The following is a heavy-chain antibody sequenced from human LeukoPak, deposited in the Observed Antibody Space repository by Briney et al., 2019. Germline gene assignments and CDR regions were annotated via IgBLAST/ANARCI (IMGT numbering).Heavy chain of an antibody. Sequence: SETLSLTCAVYGGSFSGYYWSWIRQPPGKGLEWIGEINHSGSTNYNPSLKSRVTISVDTSKNQFSLKLSSVTAADTAVYYCARVDTAMVTRSMDVWSKGTTVTVSS. D-gene: IGHD5-18*01. CDR2: INHSGST. J-gene: IGHJ6*03. CDR3: ARVDTAMVTRSMDV. CDR1: GGSFSGYY. V-gene: IGHV4-34*01.